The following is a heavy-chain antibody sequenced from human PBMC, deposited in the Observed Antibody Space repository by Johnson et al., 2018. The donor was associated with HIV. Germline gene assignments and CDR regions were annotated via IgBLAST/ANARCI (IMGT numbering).Heavy chain of an antibody. V-gene: IGHV3-7*01. D-gene: IGHD5-24*01. CDR3: ARDGPWLQSQRDAFDI. CDR1: GFTFSSYA. CDR2: IKQDGSEK. Sequence: VQLVESGGGVVQPGRSLRLSCAASGFTFSSYAMHWVRQAPGKGLEWVAKIKQDGSEKYYVDSVKGRFTISRDNAKNSLYLQMSSLRAEDTAVYYCARDGPWLQSQRDAFDIWGQGTMVTVSS. J-gene: IGHJ3*02.